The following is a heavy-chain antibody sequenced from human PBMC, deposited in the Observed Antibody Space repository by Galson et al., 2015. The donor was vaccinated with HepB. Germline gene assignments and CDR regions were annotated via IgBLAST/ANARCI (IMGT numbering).Heavy chain of an antibody. D-gene: IGHD3-22*01. V-gene: IGHV1-2*04. J-gene: IGHJ3*02. CDR1: GYTFTGYY. CDR3: ARSDPDYYDSSGYYYVGAFDI. Sequence: SVKVSCKASGYTFTGYYMHWVRQAPGQGLEWMGWINPNSGGTNYAQKFQGWVTMTRDTSISTAYMELSRLRSDDTAVYYCARSDPDYYDSSGYYYVGAFDIWGQGTMVTVSS. CDR2: INPNSGGT.